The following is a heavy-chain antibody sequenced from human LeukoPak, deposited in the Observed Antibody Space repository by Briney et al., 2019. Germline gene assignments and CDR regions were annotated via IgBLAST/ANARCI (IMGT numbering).Heavy chain of an antibody. D-gene: IGHD2-2*01. Sequence: GASVKVFCKASGGTFSSYAISWVRQAPGQGLEWMGRIIPILGIANYAQKFQGRVTITADKSTSTAYMELSSLRSEDTAVYYCAAWDCSSTSCQYYYYYYGMDVWGQGTTVTVSS. V-gene: IGHV1-69*04. CDR1: GGTFSSYA. CDR3: AAWDCSSTSCQYYYYYYGMDV. CDR2: IIPILGIA. J-gene: IGHJ6*02.